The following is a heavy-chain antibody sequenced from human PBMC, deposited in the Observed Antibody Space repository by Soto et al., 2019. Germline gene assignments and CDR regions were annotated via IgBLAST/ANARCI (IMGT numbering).Heavy chain of an antibody. J-gene: IGHJ3*01. D-gene: IGHD6-6*01. Sequence: QMTLKESGPTLVKPTQTLTLTCSFSGFSFSTSGVGVGWVRQPPGKALEWLALIYWSGDEHYRASLKSRLTITKDTSKNQVVLIMTSMDPVDTATYYCARGVATLPVFAFDVWGQGTTVTVSS. CDR1: GFSFSTSGVG. CDR3: ARGVATLPVFAFDV. V-gene: IGHV2-5*01. CDR2: IYWSGDE.